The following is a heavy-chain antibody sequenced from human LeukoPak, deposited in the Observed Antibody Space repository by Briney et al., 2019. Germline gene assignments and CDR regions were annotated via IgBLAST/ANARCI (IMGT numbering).Heavy chain of an antibody. J-gene: IGHJ4*02. CDR1: GFAFSDSY. Sequence: GGSLRLSCAASGFAFSDSYMSWIRQSPGEGLEWISYISSSGETIYYADSMKGRFTISRDNAKNSLYLHINSLSAEDTAVYYCARNLPVRNDGWPLFDYWGQGTLVTVSS. CDR3: ARNLPVRNDGWPLFDY. CDR2: ISSSGETI. V-gene: IGHV3-11*01. D-gene: IGHD1-1*01.